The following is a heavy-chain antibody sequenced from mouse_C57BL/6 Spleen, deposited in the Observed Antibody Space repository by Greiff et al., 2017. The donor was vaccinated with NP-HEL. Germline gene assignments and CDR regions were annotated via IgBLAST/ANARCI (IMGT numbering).Heavy chain of an antibody. Sequence: DVQLVESGGGLVQPGGSLKLSCAASGFTFSDYYMYWVRQTPEKRLEWVAYISNGGGSTYYPDTVKGRFTISRDNAKNTLYLQMSRLKSEDTAMYYCASPSTVEAWFAYWGQGTLVTVSA. CDR2: ISNGGGST. J-gene: IGHJ3*01. CDR3: ASPSTVEAWFAY. D-gene: IGHD1-1*01. V-gene: IGHV5-12*01. CDR1: GFTFSDYY.